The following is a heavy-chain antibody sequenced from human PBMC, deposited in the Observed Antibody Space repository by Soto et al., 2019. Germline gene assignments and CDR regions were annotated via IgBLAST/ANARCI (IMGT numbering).Heavy chain of an antibody. V-gene: IGHV4-34*01. Sequence: QVQLQQWGAGLLKPSETLSLTCAVYGGSFSGYYWSWIRQPPGKGLEWIGEINPSGSPNYNPSLKSGVTISVDTSKPHFSLNPSSVTAAYTAVYYCARGRKRWYFDLWGRGTLVTVSS. CDR3: ARGRKRWYFDL. CDR2: INPSGSP. J-gene: IGHJ2*01. CDR1: GGSFSGYY.